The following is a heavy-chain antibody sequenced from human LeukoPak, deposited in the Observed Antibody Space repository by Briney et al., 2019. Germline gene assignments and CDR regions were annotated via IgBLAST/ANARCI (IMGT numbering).Heavy chain of an antibody. CDR1: GGSISSGDYY. CDR2: IYYSGST. CDR3: ARVGVLMVYAAKITTQAYDY. D-gene: IGHD2-8*01. J-gene: IGHJ4*02. Sequence: PSQTLSLTCTVSGGSISSGDYYWSWIRQPPGKGLEWIGYIYYSGSTYYNPSLKSRVTISVDTSKNQFSLKLSSVTAADTAVYYCARVGVLMVYAAKITTQAYDYWGQGTLVTVSS. V-gene: IGHV4-30-4*01.